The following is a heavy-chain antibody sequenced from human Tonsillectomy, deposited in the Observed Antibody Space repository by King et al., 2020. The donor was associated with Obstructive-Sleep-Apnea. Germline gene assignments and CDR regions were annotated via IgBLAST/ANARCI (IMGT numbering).Heavy chain of an antibody. D-gene: IGHD5-24*01. V-gene: IGHV3-23*04. J-gene: IGHJ1*01. Sequence: DVQLVESGGGLVQPGGSLRLSCAASGFTFSSDAMIWVRQAPGKGLEWVSAISGSGVSTYYADSVKGRFTISRDNSKNTLYLQMNSLRAEDTAVYYCAKVQRWLQIGGYFQHWGQGTLVTVSS. CDR1: GFTFSSDA. CDR2: ISGSGVST. CDR3: AKVQRWLQIGGYFQH.